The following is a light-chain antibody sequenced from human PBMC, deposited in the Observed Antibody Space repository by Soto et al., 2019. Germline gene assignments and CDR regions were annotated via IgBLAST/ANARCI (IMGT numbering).Light chain of an antibody. CDR3: QQSYSTPVT. Sequence: DIQMTQSASSLSASVGDRVTITCRASQSISNYLNWYQHKPGKAPKLLIYAASSLQSGVPSRFSGSGSGTDFTLTISSLQPEDFATYYCQQSYSTPVTFGGGTKVEIK. J-gene: IGKJ4*01. V-gene: IGKV1-39*01. CDR1: QSISNY. CDR2: AAS.